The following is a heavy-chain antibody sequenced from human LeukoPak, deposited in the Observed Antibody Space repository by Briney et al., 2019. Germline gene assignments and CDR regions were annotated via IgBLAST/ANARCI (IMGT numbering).Heavy chain of an antibody. J-gene: IGHJ4*02. D-gene: IGHD6-19*01. CDR2: INHSGST. CDR1: GGSFSGHY. CDR3: ARVPPRRQWLGNPVDY. Sequence: SGTLSLTCAVYGGSFSGHYRSWIRQPPGKGLEWIGEINHSGSTNYNPSLKSRVTISVDTSKNQFSLKLSSVTAADTAVYYCARVPPRRQWLGNPVDYWGQGTLVTVSS. V-gene: IGHV4-34*01.